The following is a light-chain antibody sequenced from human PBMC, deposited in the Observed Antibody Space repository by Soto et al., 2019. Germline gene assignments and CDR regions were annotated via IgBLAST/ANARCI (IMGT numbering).Light chain of an antibody. CDR3: SSFARSRTSYV. V-gene: IGLV2-23*01. CDR2: EGS. CDR1: SSDVGSSNL. Sequence: QSVLTQPASVSGSPGQSITISCTGTSSDVGSSNLVSWYQQHPGKTPKLIIYEGSRRPSGVSGRFSGSMSGNAASLTISGLQAEDEADYYCSSFARSRTSYVSGTGTKLTVL. J-gene: IGLJ1*01.